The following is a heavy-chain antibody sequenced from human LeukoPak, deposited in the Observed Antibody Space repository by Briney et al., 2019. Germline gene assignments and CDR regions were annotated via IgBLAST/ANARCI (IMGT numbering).Heavy chain of an antibody. CDR1: GFTFDNYA. CDR2: INWNGGST. V-gene: IGHV3-20*04. Sequence: GGSLRLSCAASGFTFDNYALSWVRQAPGKGLGLEWVSGINWNGGSTGYADSVKGRFTISRDNAKNSLYLQMNSLRAEDTALYYCAKELVEMATINYFDYWGQGTLVTVSS. D-gene: IGHD5-24*01. J-gene: IGHJ4*02. CDR3: AKELVEMATINYFDY.